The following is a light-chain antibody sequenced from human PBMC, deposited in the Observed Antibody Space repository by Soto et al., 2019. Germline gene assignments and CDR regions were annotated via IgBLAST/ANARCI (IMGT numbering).Light chain of an antibody. J-gene: IGLJ2*01. Sequence: TVVTQEPSLTVSPGGTVTLTCASSTGAVTSGHYPNWFQQKPGQAPRPLIYSISSKHSWTPARFSGSLLGGKAALTLSGVRPEDEAEYYCLLYYSGAQVFGGGTKLTVL. V-gene: IGLV7-43*01. CDR3: LLYYSGAQV. CDR2: SIS. CDR1: TGAVTSGHY.